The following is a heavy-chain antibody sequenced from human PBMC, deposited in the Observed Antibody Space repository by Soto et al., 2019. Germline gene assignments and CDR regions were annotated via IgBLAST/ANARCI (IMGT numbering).Heavy chain of an antibody. D-gene: IGHD2-2*01. CDR2: ISSSSSTI. CDR3: ASDHCSSTSCYEDGDAFDI. CDR1: GFTFSSYS. J-gene: IGHJ3*02. Sequence: GGSLRLSCAASGFTFSSYSMNWVRQAPGKGLEWVSYISSSSSTIYYADSVKGRFTISRDNAKNSLYLQMNSLRAEDTAVYYCASDHCSSTSCYEDGDAFDIWGQGTMVTVSS. V-gene: IGHV3-48*01.